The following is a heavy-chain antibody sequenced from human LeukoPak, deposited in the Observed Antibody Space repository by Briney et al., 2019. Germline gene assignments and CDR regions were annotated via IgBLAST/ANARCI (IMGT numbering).Heavy chain of an antibody. V-gene: IGHV3-23*01. CDR3: AKDRNAWPTNFDS. D-gene: IGHD5-24*01. CDR2: ISSSGGTT. CDR1: GFTFSTYD. Sequence: GGSLRLSCAASGFTFSTYDVNWLPEAPGKALEWVSEISSSGGTTYYADSVKGRFSISRDNSKNTLYLRMNSLRAEDTAIYYCAKDRNAWPTNFDSWGQGTLVTVSA. J-gene: IGHJ4*02.